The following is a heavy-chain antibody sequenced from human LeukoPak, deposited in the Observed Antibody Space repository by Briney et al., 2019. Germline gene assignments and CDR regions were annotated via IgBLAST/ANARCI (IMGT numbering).Heavy chain of an antibody. V-gene: IGHV4-61*02. CDR1: GGSISSGCYY. J-gene: IGHJ4*02. D-gene: IGHD6-13*01. Sequence: PSETLSLTCTVPGGSISSGCYYWSWIRQPAGKGLEWIGRIYTSGSTNYNPSLKSRVTISVDTSKNQFSLKLSSVTAADTAVYYCARAPEQQLARKGYFDYWGQGTLVTVSS. CDR2: IYTSGST. CDR3: ARAPEQQLARKGYFDY.